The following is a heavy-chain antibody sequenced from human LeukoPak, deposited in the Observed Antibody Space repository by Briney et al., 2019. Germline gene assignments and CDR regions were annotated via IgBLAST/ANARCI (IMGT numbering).Heavy chain of an antibody. CDR3: ARAKAYSSSRYYFYY. J-gene: IGHJ4*02. CDR1: GHSFTSYW. Sequence: GDSLKISCKDCGHSFTSYWIGWVRQMPGKGLEWMGIIYPGDSDTRYSPSFQGQVTISADKSISTAYLQWSSLKASDTAMYYCARAKAYSSSRYYFYYWVQGTLVTVSS. CDR2: IYPGDSDT. V-gene: IGHV5-51*01. D-gene: IGHD6-13*01.